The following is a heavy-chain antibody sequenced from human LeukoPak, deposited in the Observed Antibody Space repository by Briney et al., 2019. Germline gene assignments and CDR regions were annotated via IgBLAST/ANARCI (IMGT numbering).Heavy chain of an antibody. CDR1: GFTFSSYS. Sequence: GGSLSLSCAASGFTFSSYSMNWVLQAPGKGLEWVSSISSSSSYIYYADSVKGRFTISRDNAKNSLYLQMNSLRAEDTAVYYCARVLMGLGMDVWGQGTTVTVSS. CDR3: ARVLMGLGMDV. CDR2: ISSSSSYI. J-gene: IGHJ6*02. D-gene: IGHD2-8*01. V-gene: IGHV3-21*01.